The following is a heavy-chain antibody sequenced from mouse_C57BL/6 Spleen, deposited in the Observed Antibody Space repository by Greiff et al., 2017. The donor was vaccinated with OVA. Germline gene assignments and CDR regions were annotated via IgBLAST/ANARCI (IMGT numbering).Heavy chain of an antibody. CDR1: GFTFSSYA. CDR3: TRDRGEGYFDY. Sequence: EVQGVESGEGLVKPGGSLKLSCAASGFTFSSYAMSWVRQTPEKRLEWVAYISSGGDYIYYADTVKGRFTISRDNARNTLYLQMSSLKSEDTAMYYCTRDRGEGYFDYWGQGTTLTVSS. J-gene: IGHJ2*01. V-gene: IGHV5-9-1*02. CDR2: ISSGGDYI. D-gene: IGHD3-1*01.